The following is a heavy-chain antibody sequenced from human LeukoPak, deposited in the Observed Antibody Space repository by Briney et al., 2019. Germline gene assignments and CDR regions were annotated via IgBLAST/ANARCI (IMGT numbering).Heavy chain of an antibody. D-gene: IGHD3-22*01. Sequence: PSETLSLTCTVSGGSISSYYWSWIRQPAGKGLEWIGRIYTSGSTNYNPSLKSRVTMSVDTSKNQFSLKLSSVTAADTAVYYCARAGGYYDSSGYSRIDAFDIWGQGTMVTVSS. CDR2: IYTSGST. V-gene: IGHV4-4*07. J-gene: IGHJ3*02. CDR3: ARAGGYYDSSGYSRIDAFDI. CDR1: GGSISSYY.